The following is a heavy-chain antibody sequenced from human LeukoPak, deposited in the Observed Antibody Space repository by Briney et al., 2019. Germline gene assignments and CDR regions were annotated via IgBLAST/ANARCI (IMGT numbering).Heavy chain of an antibody. CDR3: ASALHRGWGYFYYYMDV. D-gene: IGHD3-10*01. Sequence: SVKVSRKASGDIFNSFTISWVRQAPGQGLEWMGGIIPIFGVTNYAQKFQGRVTITADKSTSTVYMELSSLRFEDTAVYFCASALHRGWGYFYYYMDVWGKGTTVTVSS. CDR2: IIPIFGVT. V-gene: IGHV1-69*10. J-gene: IGHJ6*03. CDR1: GDIFNSFT.